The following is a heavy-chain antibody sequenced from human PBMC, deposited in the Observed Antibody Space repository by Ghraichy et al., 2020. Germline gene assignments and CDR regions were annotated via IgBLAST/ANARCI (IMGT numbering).Heavy chain of an antibody. J-gene: IGHJ6*02. CDR1: GGSISSSSYY. V-gene: IGHV4-39*01. Sequence: SETLSLTCTVSGGSISSSSYYWGWIRQPPGKGLEWIGSIYYSGSTYYNPSLKSRVTISVDTSKNQFSLKLSSVTAADTAVYYCARLAIEYRSSPGSYYYYGMDVWGQGTTVTVSS. CDR3: ARLAIEYRSSPGSYYYYGMDV. CDR2: IYYSGST. D-gene: IGHD6-6*01.